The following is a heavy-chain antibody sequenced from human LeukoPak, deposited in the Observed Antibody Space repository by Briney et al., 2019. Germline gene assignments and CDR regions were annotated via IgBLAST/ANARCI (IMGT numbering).Heavy chain of an antibody. CDR1: GFTFSDFY. CDR3: ARFGRGYSYGSDY. V-gene: IGHV3-11*01. D-gene: IGHD5-18*01. CDR2: ISGNGNTI. J-gene: IGHJ4*02. Sequence: GGSLRLSCAASGFTFSDFYMSWIRQAPGKGLEWVSYISGNGNTIYYGDSVEGRFTVSRANAKNALYVQMDSLRAEDTAVYYCARFGRGYSYGSDYWGQGTLVTVSS.